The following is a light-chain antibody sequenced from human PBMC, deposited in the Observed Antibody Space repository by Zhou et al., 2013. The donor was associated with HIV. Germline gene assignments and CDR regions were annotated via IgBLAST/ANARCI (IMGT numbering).Light chain of an antibody. J-gene: IGKJ1*01. V-gene: IGKV3-11*01. CDR3: LNYSFSPWS. Sequence: EIVLTQSPATLSLSPGEGVTLSCRASQSVSSSLAWYQQKPGQAPRLLIYDASNRATGIPARFSGSGSGTDFTLTISSLEPQDLAVYYCLNYSFSPWSFGQGTKVEIK. CDR2: DAS. CDR1: QSVSSS.